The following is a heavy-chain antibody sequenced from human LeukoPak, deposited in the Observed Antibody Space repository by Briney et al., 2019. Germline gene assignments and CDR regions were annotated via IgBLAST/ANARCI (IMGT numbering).Heavy chain of an antibody. D-gene: IGHD6-13*01. CDR1: GYTFTDYY. CDR2: INPNSGGT. V-gene: IGHV1-2*02. Sequence: ASVKVSCKASGYTFTDYYMHWVRQAPGQGLEWMGWINPNSGGTNYAQKFQGRVTMTTDTSTSTTYMELRSLRSDDTAVYYCARGGGSSSWYYFDYWGQGTLVTVSS. J-gene: IGHJ4*02. CDR3: ARGGGSSSWYYFDY.